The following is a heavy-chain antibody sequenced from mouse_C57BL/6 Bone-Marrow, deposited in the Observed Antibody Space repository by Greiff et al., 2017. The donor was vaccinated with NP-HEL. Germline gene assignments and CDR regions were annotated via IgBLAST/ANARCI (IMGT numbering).Heavy chain of an antibody. J-gene: IGHJ2*01. Sequence: EVQLQQSGAELVRPGASVKLSCTASGFNIKDDYMHWVKQRPEQGLEWIGWIDPENGDTEYASKVQGKATITADTSSNTAYLQLSSLTSEDTAVYYCTTMVTPYWGQGTTLTVSS. CDR1: GFNIKDDY. V-gene: IGHV14-4*01. CDR2: IDPENGDT. D-gene: IGHD2-3*01. CDR3: TTMVTPY.